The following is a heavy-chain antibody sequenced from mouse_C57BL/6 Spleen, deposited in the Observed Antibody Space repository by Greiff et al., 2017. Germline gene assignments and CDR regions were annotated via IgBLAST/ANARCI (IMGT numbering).Heavy chain of an antibody. CDR2: INPNNGGT. CDR1: GYTFTDYN. V-gene: IGHV1-18*01. J-gene: IGHJ1*03. CDR3: ARAPPHYSCSSHWYCDV. Sequence: VQLQQSGPELVKPGASVKIPCKASGYTFTDYNMDWVKQSHGKSLEWIGDINPNNGGTIYNQKFKGKATLTVDTSSSTAYMALRSLTSEDTAVYYCARAPPHYSCSSHWYCDVWGTGTTVTVSS. D-gene: IGHD1-1*01.